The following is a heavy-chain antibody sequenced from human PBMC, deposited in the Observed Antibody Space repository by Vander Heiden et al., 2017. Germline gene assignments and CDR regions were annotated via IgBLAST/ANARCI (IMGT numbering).Heavy chain of an antibody. Sequence: QVQLEQSGAEVKKPGASVKVSCKASGYIFTNYAIHWMLQAPGQRLEWMGWINAGNGNTKYSQNCQGRVTITRDASASTAYMELSSLRSEDTAVYYCARGYYDNSGYYYYYDYWGQGTLVTVSS. CDR2: INAGNGNT. CDR1: GYIFTNYA. J-gene: IGHJ4*02. V-gene: IGHV1-3*01. CDR3: ARGYYDNSGYYYYYDY. D-gene: IGHD3-22*01.